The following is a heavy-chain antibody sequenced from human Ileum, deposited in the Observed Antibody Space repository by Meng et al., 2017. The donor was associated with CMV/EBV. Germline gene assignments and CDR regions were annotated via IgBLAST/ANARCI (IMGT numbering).Heavy chain of an antibody. CDR2: ISAYNGNT. CDR3: ARGLPGSSSWSSTYYFDY. CDR1: GYTFTSFG. V-gene: IGHV1-18*01. D-gene: IGHD6-13*01. J-gene: IGHJ4*02. Sequence: ASVKVSCKASGYTFTSFGISWVRQAPGQGLEWMGWISAYNGNTNYAQKLQGRVTMITDTSTSTAYMELRSLRSDDTAVYYCARGLPGSSSWSSTYYFDYWGQGTLVTVSS.